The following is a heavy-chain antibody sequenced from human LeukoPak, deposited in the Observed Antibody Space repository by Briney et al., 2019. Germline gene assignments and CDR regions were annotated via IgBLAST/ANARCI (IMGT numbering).Heavy chain of an antibody. CDR2: IYYSGST. D-gene: IGHD2-21*02. J-gene: IGHJ4*02. CDR1: GGSISSYY. Sequence: PSETLSLTCTVSGGSISSYYWSWIRQPPGKGLEWIGYIYYSGSTNYNPSLKSRVTISVDTSKNQFSLKLSSVTAADTAVYYCARLLVGTAPYYFDYWGQGTLVTVSS. V-gene: IGHV4-59*12. CDR3: ARLLVGTAPYYFDY.